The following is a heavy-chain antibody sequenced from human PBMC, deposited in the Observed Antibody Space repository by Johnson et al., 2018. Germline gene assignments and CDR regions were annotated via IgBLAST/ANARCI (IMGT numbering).Heavy chain of an antibody. V-gene: IGHV1-69*04. D-gene: IGHD3-22*01. CDR1: GGTFSSYT. CDR2: IIPILGIA. CDR3: ARGARPYYDSSAPNAFDI. Sequence: QVQLVQSGAEVKKPGSSVKVSCKASGGTFSSYTISWVRQAPGQGLEWMGRIIPILGIANYAQKFQGRVTITADKSTSTAYMELSSLRSEDTAVYYCARGARPYYDSSAPNAFDIWGQGTMVTVSS. J-gene: IGHJ3*02.